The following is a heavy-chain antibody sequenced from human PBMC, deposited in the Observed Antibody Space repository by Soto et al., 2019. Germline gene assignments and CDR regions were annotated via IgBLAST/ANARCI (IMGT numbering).Heavy chain of an antibody. CDR3: ARDIAFDIDY. J-gene: IGHJ4*02. V-gene: IGHV1-18*01. CDR2: IYSKAGKM. D-gene: IGHD2-15*01. Sequence: QVHLLQSGAEVQKPGASVKVSCKPSGYTFNDFGITWVRQATGLGLEWLGWIYSKAGKMNFAPKFQNRVIMTTDTSTSTAFMELTSLTFDDSAIYFCARDIAFDIDYWGQGTLVTVS. CDR1: GYTFNDFG.